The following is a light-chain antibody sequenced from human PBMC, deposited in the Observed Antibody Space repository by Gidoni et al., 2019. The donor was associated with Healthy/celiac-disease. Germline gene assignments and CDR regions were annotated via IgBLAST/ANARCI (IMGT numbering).Light chain of an antibody. CDR3: QQSYSTLGFT. CDR1: QSISSY. V-gene: IGKV1-39*01. Sequence: DIQMTQSPSSLSASVGDRVTITCRASQSISSYLNWYQQKPGKAPKLLIYAASSLQSGVPSRFSGSGYGTDFTLTISSLQTEDFANYYCQQSYSTLGFTFGPGTKVDIK. J-gene: IGKJ3*01. CDR2: AAS.